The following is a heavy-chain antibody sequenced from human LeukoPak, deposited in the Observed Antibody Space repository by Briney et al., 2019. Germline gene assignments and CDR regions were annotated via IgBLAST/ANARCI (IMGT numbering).Heavy chain of an antibody. Sequence: SETLSLTCTVSRGPISSHYWSWIRQPPGKGLEWIGEINHSGSTNYNPSLKSRVTISVDTSKNQFSLKLSSVTAADTAVYYCARGNFGSSSSHLDYWGQGTLVTVSS. CDR3: ARGNFGSSSSHLDY. D-gene: IGHD6-6*01. V-gene: IGHV4-34*01. J-gene: IGHJ4*02. CDR2: INHSGST. CDR1: RGPISSHY.